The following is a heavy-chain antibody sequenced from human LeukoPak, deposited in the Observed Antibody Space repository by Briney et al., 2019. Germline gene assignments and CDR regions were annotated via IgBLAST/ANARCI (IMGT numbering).Heavy chain of an antibody. V-gene: IGHV4-30-2*01. Sequence: PSQTLSLTCTVSGGSISSGGYYWSWIRQPPGKGLEWIGYIYHSGSTYYNPSLKSRVTISVDRSKNQFSLKLSSVTAADTAVYYCARESEYYYDSSGYRHFDYWGQGTLVPSPQ. D-gene: IGHD3-22*01. CDR3: ARESEYYYDSSGYRHFDY. CDR1: GGSISSGGYY. CDR2: IYHSGST. J-gene: IGHJ4*02.